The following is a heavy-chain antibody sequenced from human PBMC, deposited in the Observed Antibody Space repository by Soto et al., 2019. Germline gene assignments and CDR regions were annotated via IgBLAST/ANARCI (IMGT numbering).Heavy chain of an antibody. D-gene: IGHD6-13*01. CDR1: GGSISNKNW. CDR3: ARDFKRYSSPPGPLEY. J-gene: IGHJ4*02. V-gene: IGHV4-4*02. Sequence: SETLSLTCVVSGGSISNKNWWSWVRQPPEKGLEWIGEVYDSGSTDYNPPLKGRVTMSLDKSTNQFSLMLTSVTAADTAVYYCARDFKRYSSPPGPLEYWGLGTLVTVS. CDR2: VYDSGST.